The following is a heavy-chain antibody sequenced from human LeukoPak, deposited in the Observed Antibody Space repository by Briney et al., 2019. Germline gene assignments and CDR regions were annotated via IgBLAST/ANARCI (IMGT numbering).Heavy chain of an antibody. D-gene: IGHD6-13*01. J-gene: IGHJ6*03. CDR1: GFTFSNAW. CDR2: IKSKTDGGTT. CDR3: TLSVSVRQQVPGYYYYYMDV. Sequence: GGSLRLSCAASGFTFSNAWMSWVRQAPGKGLEWVGRIKSKTDGGTTDYAAPVKGRFTISRDDSKNTLYLQMNSLKTEDTAVYYCTLSVSVRQQVPGYYYYYMDVWGKGTTVTVSS. V-gene: IGHV3-15*01.